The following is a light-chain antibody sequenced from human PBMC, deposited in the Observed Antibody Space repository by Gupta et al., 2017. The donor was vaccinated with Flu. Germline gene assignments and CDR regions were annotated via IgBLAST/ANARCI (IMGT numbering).Light chain of an antibody. Sequence: SYVLTQPPSVSVAPGQTARITCGGNHIGSKSVHWYQQKPGQAPVLVVYDDSGRPSGIPERFSGSNPGNTAKLTISGVEAGDEADYYCQVWDFGSDEYVFGTGTKVSVL. J-gene: IGLJ1*01. CDR3: QVWDFGSDEYV. V-gene: IGLV3-21*02. CDR1: HIGSKS. CDR2: DDS.